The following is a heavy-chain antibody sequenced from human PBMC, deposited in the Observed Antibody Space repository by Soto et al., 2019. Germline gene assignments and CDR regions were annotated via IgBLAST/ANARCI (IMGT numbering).Heavy chain of an antibody. CDR1: GYTFTNYF. J-gene: IGHJ4*02. CDR2: MNTSDGST. CDR3: ARGGPEMATIGSFDY. V-gene: IGHV1-46*01. D-gene: IGHD5-12*01. Sequence: QVQLVQSGAEVKKPGASVKVSCQASGYTFTNYFIYWVRQAPGQGLGWMGRMNTSDGSTFYAQNFPGRVTMTRDTSTRTVNLELSSLRSDDTAVYYCARGGPEMATIGSFDYWGQGTRVTVSS.